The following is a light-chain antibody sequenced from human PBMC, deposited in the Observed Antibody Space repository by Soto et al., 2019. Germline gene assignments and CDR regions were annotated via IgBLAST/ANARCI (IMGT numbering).Light chain of an antibody. Sequence: DIQMTQSPSSLSASVGDRVTITCQASQDISNYLNWYQQKPGKAPKLLIYDASNLETGVPSRFSGSGSGTDFTFTISSLQPEDIDTYYCQQYDNLRPTFGQGTKLEIK. CDR2: DAS. CDR3: QQYDNLRPT. V-gene: IGKV1-33*01. CDR1: QDISNY. J-gene: IGKJ2*01.